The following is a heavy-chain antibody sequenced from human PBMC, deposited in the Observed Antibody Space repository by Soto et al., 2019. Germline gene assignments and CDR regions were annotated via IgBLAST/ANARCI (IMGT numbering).Heavy chain of an antibody. Sequence: QVQLVESGGGVVKPGTSLRLSCVGSGFTFRSYVIHWVRQAPGKGLEWVALTSYDGSNNFYGDSVKGRFTISRDNSRNTVEVQMHSLKLEDTDLYYCGLWGTTGGFDGWGQGTLVSVSS. CDR1: GFTFRSYV. V-gene: IGHV3-33*05. J-gene: IGHJ4*02. CDR3: GLWGTTGGFDG. CDR2: TSYDGSNN. D-gene: IGHD3-16*01.